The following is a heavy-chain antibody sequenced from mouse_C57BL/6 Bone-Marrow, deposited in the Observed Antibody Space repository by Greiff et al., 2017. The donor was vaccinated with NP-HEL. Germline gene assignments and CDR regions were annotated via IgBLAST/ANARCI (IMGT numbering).Heavy chain of an antibody. D-gene: IGHD2-1*01. J-gene: IGHJ2*01. V-gene: IGHV5-17*01. Sequence: EVKLVESGGGLVKPGGSLKLSCAASGFTFSDYGMHWVRQAPEKGLEWVAYISSGSSTIYYADTVKGRFTISRDNAKNTLFLQMTSLRSEDTAMYYCARGYYHYFDYWGQGTTLTVSS. CDR1: GFTFSDYG. CDR2: ISSGSSTI. CDR3: ARGYYHYFDY.